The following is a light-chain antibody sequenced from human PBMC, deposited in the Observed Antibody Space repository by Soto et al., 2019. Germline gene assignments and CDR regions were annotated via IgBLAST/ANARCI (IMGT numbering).Light chain of an antibody. CDR3: QQYNSWWT. Sequence: DIQMIQSPSTLSASVGDRVTITCRASQSISSWLAWYQQKPGKAPKLLIYDASSLESGVPSRFSGSGSGTEFTLTISSLQPDDFATYYCQQYNSWWTFGQGTKV. J-gene: IGKJ1*01. V-gene: IGKV1-5*01. CDR2: DAS. CDR1: QSISSW.